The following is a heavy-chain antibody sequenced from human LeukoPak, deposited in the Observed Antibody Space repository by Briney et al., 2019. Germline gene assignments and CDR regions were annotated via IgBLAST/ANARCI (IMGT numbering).Heavy chain of an antibody. V-gene: IGHV3-23*01. CDR1: GFTFKNFG. J-gene: IGHJ3*02. CDR2: ISGPGDVA. CDR3: ASSVDVLRYFDWFLDAFDI. Sequence: GGSLRLSCVASGFTFKNFGMSWVRQAPGMGLEWLSLISGPGDVAYYADSVKGRFTISRDNAKNSLYLQMNSLRAEDTAVYYCASSVDVLRYFDWFLDAFDIWGQGTMVTVSS. D-gene: IGHD3-9*01.